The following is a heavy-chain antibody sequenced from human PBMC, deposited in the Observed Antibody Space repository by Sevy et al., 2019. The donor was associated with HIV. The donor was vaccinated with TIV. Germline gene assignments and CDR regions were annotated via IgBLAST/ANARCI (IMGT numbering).Heavy chain of an antibody. J-gene: IGHJ6*02. CDR3: ARVRSSDHYYGMDV. V-gene: IGHV3-30-3*01. CDR2: ISYDGSNK. D-gene: IGHD6-19*01. Sequence: GSLRLSCAASGFTFSSYAMHWVRQAPGKGLEWVAVISYDGSNKYYADSVKGRFTISRDNSKNTLYLQMNSLRAEDTAVYYCARVRSSDHYYGMDVWGQGTTVTVSS. CDR1: GFTFSSYA.